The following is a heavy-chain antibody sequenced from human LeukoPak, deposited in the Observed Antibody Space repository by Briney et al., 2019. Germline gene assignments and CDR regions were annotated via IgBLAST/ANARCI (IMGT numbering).Heavy chain of an antibody. D-gene: IGHD2/OR15-2a*01. V-gene: IGHV3-33*01. J-gene: IGHJ4*02. CDR2: IWYDGSNK. CDR3: VRGSRIVVLPNFDY. CDR1: GFTFSSYG. Sequence: PGGSLRLSCAASGFTFSSYGMHWVRQAPGKGLEWVAVIWYDGSNKYYADSVKGRFTISRDNSKNTLYLQMNSLRAEDTAVYYCVRGSRIVVLPNFDYWGQGTLVTVSS.